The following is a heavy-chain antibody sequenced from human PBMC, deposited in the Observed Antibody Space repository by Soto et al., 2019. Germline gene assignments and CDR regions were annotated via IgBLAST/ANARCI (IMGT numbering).Heavy chain of an antibody. D-gene: IGHD3-16*01. Sequence: QLQLQAAGPGLVKPSETLSLTCPVSGRSISSSSYYWGWIRQPPGKGLEWIGGIYYSGSTYYNPSLKSRVTISVDTAKNPFALKLSSVTAADTAVYYCARIGLGRYFDYWGQGTLVTVSS. V-gene: IGHV4-39*01. CDR3: ARIGLGRYFDY. CDR2: IYYSGST. CDR1: GRSISSSSYY. J-gene: IGHJ4*02.